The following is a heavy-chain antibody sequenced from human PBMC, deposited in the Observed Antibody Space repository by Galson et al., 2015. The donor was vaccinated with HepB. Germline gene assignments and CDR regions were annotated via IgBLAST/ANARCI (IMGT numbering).Heavy chain of an antibody. J-gene: IGHJ3*02. Sequence: SLRLSCAASGFTFSSYSMNWVRQAPGKGLEWVSSISSSSSYIYYADSVKGRFTISRDNAKNSLYLQMNSLRAEDTAVYYCARGRVATEPDAFDIWGQGTMVTVSS. V-gene: IGHV3-21*01. D-gene: IGHD2-21*02. CDR1: GFTFSSYS. CDR3: ARGRVATEPDAFDI. CDR2: ISSSSSYI.